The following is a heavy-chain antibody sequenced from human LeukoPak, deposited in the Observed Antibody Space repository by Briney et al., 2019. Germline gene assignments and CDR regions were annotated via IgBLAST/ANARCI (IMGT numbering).Heavy chain of an antibody. Sequence: SLRISCAASGFTVSSNYMSWVRQAPGKGLEWVSVIYSGGSTYYADSVKGRFTISRDNSKSTLYIRMNSLRAEDTAVYYCARAKPKNMVRGLIMRRESRYYFDYWGQGTLVTVSS. CDR3: ARAKPKNMVRGLIMRRESRYYFDY. CDR2: IYSGGST. D-gene: IGHD3-10*01. CDR1: GFTVSSNY. V-gene: IGHV3-53*01. J-gene: IGHJ4*02.